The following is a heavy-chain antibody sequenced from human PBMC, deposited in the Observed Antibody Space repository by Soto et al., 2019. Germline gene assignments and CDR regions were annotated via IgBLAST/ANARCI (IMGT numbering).Heavy chain of an antibody. J-gene: IGHJ6*02. CDR1: RGTFSDFA. Sequence: SVKVSCKAARGTFSDFAINWVRQSPGQRLEWMGGIIPIFDTANYAEKFQGRVTITADESTSTSFMEVSSLRSEDTAVYYCARNGTETGYSYGMDVWGQGTMVTVSS. V-gene: IGHV1-69*13. CDR3: ARNGTETGYSYGMDV. D-gene: IGHD1-1*01. CDR2: IIPIFDTA.